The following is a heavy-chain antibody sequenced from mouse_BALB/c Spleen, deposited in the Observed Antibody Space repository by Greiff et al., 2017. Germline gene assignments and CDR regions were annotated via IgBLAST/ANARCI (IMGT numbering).Heavy chain of an antibody. V-gene: IGHV5-6-4*01. Sequence: EVQRVESGGGLVKPGGSLKLSCAASGFTFSSYTMSWVRQTPEKRLEWVATISSGGSYTYYPDSVKGRFTISRDNAKNTLYLQMSSLKSEDTATYYCARGGDYDAWFAYWGQGTLVTVSA. J-gene: IGHJ3*01. D-gene: IGHD2-4*01. CDR3: ARGGDYDAWFAY. CDR2: ISSGGSYT. CDR1: GFTFSSYT.